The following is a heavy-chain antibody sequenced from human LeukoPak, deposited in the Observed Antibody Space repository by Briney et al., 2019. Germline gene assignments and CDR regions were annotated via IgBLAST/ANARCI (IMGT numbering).Heavy chain of an antibody. D-gene: IGHD2-2*01. CDR1: GFTFSSYA. CDR3: AKEMWGIVAVPAAMVAQVFDY. J-gene: IGHJ4*02. CDR2: ISGSGGST. Sequence: GGSLRLSCAASGFTFSSYAMSWVRQAPGKGLEWVSAISGSGGSTYYADSVKGRFTISRDNSKNTLYLQMNSLRAEDTAVYYCAKEMWGIVAVPAAMVAQVFDYWGQGTLVTVSS. V-gene: IGHV3-23*01.